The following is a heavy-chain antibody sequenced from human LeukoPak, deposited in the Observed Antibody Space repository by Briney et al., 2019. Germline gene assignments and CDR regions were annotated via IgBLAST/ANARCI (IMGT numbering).Heavy chain of an antibody. CDR2: ISYDGSNK. Sequence: GGSLRLSCAASGFIFSNSAMHWVRQAPGKGLEWVAVISYDGSNKYYADSVKGRFTVSRDNSKNTLYLQMNSLRAEDTAVYYCAKDIEEWLVKGGGCFDYWGQGTLVTVSS. CDR1: GFIFSNSA. CDR3: AKDIEEWLVKGGGCFDY. D-gene: IGHD6-19*01. J-gene: IGHJ4*02. V-gene: IGHV3-30*18.